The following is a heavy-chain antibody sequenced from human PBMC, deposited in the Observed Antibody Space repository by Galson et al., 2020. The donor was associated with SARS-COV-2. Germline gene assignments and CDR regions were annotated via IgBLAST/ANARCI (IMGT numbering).Heavy chain of an antibody. CDR2: IYWDDDK. J-gene: IGHJ5*02. CDR3: ANRPPAPYYDIWTGYSSRDWFDP. CDR1: GFSLSTSGVG. D-gene: IGHD3-9*01. V-gene: IGHV2-5*02. Sequence: KMSGPTLVKPTQTLTLTCTFSGFSLSTSGVGVGWIRQPPGKALEWLALIYWDDDKRYSPSLKSRLTITKDTSKNQVVLTMTNMDPVDTATYYCANRPPAPYYDIWTGYSSRDWFDPWGQGTLVTVSS.